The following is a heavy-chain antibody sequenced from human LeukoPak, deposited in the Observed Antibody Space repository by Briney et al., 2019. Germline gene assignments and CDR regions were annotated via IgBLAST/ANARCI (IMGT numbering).Heavy chain of an antibody. CDR1: GLTFSSYW. CDR3: VRDFGTSDFYFDY. Sequence: GGSLRLSCAASGLTFSSYWMHWVRQAPGKGLVWVSRISSDGSSTRYADFVKGRFTISRDNAKNTLYLQMDSLRAEDTAVYYCVRDFGTSDFYFDYWGQGTLVTVSS. CDR2: ISSDGSST. J-gene: IGHJ4*02. D-gene: IGHD3-16*01. V-gene: IGHV3-74*01.